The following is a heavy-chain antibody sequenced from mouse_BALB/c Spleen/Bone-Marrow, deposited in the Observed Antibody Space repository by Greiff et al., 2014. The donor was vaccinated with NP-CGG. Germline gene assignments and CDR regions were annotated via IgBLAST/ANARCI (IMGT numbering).Heavy chain of an antibody. V-gene: IGHV1-61*01. CDR3: ASNPRFAY. J-gene: IGHJ3*01. CDR2: IDPSDSET. Sequence: VKLMESGAELVRPGASVKLSCEASGYTFTSHWMNWVKQRPGQGLEWIGMIDPSDSETHYNQMFKDKATLTVDKSSSTAYMQLSSLTSEDSAVYYCASNPRFAYWGQGTLVTVSA. CDR1: GYTFTSHW.